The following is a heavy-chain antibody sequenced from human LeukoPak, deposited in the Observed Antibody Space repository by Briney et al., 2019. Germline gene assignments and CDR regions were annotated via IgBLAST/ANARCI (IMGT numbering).Heavy chain of an antibody. J-gene: IGHJ4*02. Sequence: GGSLRLSCEGSGFTLSIYGMHWVRQTPGKGLEWVAFIQYHGGNTYYADSVKGRLTISRDNSKNTVYLQMNSLRAEDTAVYYCAKDIGSSTLNYFDQWGQGTLVTVSS. CDR1: GFTLSIYG. D-gene: IGHD6-13*01. CDR3: AKDIGSSTLNYFDQ. V-gene: IGHV3-30*02. CDR2: IQYHGGNT.